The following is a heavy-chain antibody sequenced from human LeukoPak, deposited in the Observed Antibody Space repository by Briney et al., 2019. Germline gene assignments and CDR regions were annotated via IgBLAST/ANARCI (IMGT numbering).Heavy chain of an antibody. V-gene: IGHV3-7*01. CDR3: ARDPKEYYYDSSGYGLGFDY. Sequence: PGGSLRLSCAASGFTFSSYWMSWVRQAPGKGLEWVANIKQDGSEKYYVDSVKGRFTISRDNAKNSLYLQMNSLRAEDTAVYYCARDPKEYYYDSSGYGLGFDYWGQGTLVTVSS. J-gene: IGHJ4*02. CDR2: IKQDGSEK. D-gene: IGHD3-22*01. CDR1: GFTFSSYW.